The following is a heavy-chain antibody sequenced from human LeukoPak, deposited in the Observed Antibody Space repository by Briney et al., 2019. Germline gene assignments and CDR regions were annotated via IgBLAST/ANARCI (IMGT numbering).Heavy chain of an antibody. CDR2: IKQDGSEK. CDR3: ARLNSGSYFLAGYYFDY. D-gene: IGHD1-26*01. Sequence: GGSLRLSCAASGFTFSSYWMSWVRQAPGKGLEWVANIKQDGSEKYYVDSVKGRFTISRDNAKNSLYLQMNSLRAEDTAVYYCARLNSGSYFLAGYYFDYWGQGTLVTVSS. J-gene: IGHJ4*02. CDR1: GFTFSSYW. V-gene: IGHV3-7*01.